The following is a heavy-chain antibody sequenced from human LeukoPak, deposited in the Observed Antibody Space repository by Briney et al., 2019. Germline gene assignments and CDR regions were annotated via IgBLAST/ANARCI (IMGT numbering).Heavy chain of an antibody. CDR2: FDPEDGET. CDR3: ATLVSLDSSSWYRWFDP. J-gene: IGHJ5*02. CDR1: GYTLTELS. D-gene: IGHD6-13*01. V-gene: IGHV1-24*01. Sequence: EASVTVSCKVSGYTLTELSMHWVRQAPGKGLEWMGGFDPEDGETIYAQTFQGRVTMTEDTSTDTAYMELSSLRSEDTAVYYCATLVSLDSSSWYRWFDPWGQGTLVTVSS.